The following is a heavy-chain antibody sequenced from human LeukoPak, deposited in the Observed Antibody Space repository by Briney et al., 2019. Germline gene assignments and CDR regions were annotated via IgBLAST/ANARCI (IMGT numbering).Heavy chain of an antibody. Sequence: GGSLRLSCTASGFTFGDYAMSWVRQAPGKGLEWVGFIRSKAYGGTTEYAASVKGRFTISRDDSKSIAYLQMNSLKTEDTAVYYCTRDRHIVGTLLLFDYWGQGTLVTVSS. V-gene: IGHV3-49*04. D-gene: IGHD5-12*01. J-gene: IGHJ4*02. CDR2: IRSKAYGGTT. CDR1: GFTFGDYA. CDR3: TRDRHIVGTLLLFDY.